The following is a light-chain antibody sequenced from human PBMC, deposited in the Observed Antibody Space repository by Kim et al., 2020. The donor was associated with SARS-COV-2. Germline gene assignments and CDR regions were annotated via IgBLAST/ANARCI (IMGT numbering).Light chain of an antibody. V-gene: IGLV3-21*04. Sequence: HGKTARITCGGNNIGSESVRWYRRQPGLAPVLGIYSDSDRPSGITERFSGSNSGNTATLTISRVEAGDEADYYCQVWDSSSDHVVFGGGTQLTVL. CDR3: QVWDSSSDHVV. CDR2: SDS. CDR1: NIGSES. J-gene: IGLJ2*01.